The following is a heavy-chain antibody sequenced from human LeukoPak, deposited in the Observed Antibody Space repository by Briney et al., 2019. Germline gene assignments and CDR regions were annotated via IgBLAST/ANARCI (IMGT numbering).Heavy chain of an antibody. CDR1: GFTFSSYA. V-gene: IGHV3-53*04. Sequence: GGSLRLSCAASGFTFSSYAMSWVRQAPGKGLEWVSVIYSGGSTYYADSVKGRFTISRHNSKNTLYLQMNSLRAEDTAVYYCARGESSGYTSDHWGQGTLVTVSS. CDR3: ARGESSGYTSDH. J-gene: IGHJ4*02. CDR2: IYSGGST. D-gene: IGHD3-22*01.